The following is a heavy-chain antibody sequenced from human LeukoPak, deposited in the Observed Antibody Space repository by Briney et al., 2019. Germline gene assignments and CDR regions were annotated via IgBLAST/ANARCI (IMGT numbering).Heavy chain of an antibody. CDR2: IFGSGGSP. D-gene: IGHD5-18*01. Sequence: GGSLRLSCAASGFTFGSFAMYWVRQAPGKGLDWIAGIFGSGGSPHYADSVKGRLTISRDNSNNTVYLQINSLRAEDTAVYYCGKTTAGYSSGQKPAWPVDYWGQGTLVTVSS. J-gene: IGHJ4*02. V-gene: IGHV3-23*01. CDR1: GFTFGSFA. CDR3: GKTTAGYSSGQKPAWPVDY.